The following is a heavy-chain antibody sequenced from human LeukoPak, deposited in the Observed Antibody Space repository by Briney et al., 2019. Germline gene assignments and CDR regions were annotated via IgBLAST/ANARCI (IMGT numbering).Heavy chain of an antibody. CDR3: ARVYDYGGQNWFDP. CDR1: GGSISSGGYY. V-gene: IGHV4-31*03. J-gene: IGHJ5*02. D-gene: IGHD4-23*01. CDR2: IYYSGST. Sequence: SETLSLTCTVSGGSISSGGYYWRWIRQHPGKGLEWIGYIYYSGSTYYNPSLKSRVTISVDTSKNQFSLKLSSVTAADTAVYYCARVYDYGGQNWFDPWGQGTLVIVSS.